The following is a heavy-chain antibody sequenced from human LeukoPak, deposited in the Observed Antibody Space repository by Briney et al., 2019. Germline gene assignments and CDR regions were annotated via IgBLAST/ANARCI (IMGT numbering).Heavy chain of an antibody. Sequence: GGSLRLSCAASGFTFDDYAMHRVRQAPGKGLEWVSLISGDGGSTYYADSVKGRFTISRDNSKNSLYLQMNSLRTEDTALYYCAKDQGSGTMVRGVTYYYYYGMDVWGQGTTVTVSS. J-gene: IGHJ6*02. CDR3: AKDQGSGTMVRGVTYYYYYGMDV. V-gene: IGHV3-43*02. D-gene: IGHD3-10*01. CDR1: GFTFDDYA. CDR2: ISGDGGST.